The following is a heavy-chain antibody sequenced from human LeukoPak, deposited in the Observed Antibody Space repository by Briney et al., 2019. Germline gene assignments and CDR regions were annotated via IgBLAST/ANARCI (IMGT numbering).Heavy chain of an antibody. D-gene: IGHD3-22*01. V-gene: IGHV4-59*08. J-gene: IGHJ4*02. Sequence: SESLSLTCTVSGGSISSYYWSWIRQPPGKGLEWIGYTYYSGSTNYNPSLKSRVTISVDTSKNQFSLRLSSVTAADTAVYYCASSSTGWDYYDSSGYYAFDYWGQGTLVTVSS. CDR3: ASSSTGWDYYDSSGYYAFDY. CDR1: GGSISSYY. CDR2: TYYSGST.